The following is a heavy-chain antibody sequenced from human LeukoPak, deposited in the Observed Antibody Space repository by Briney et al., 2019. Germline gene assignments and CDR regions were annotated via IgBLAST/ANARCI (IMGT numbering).Heavy chain of an antibody. CDR2: IHSGDSNT. CDR1: GYSFTSYL. J-gene: IGHJ6*02. V-gene: IGHV5-51*01. CDR3: ARYPPGYFGMDV. Sequence: GESLKISCKGSGYSFTSYLIGWVRQMPGKGPEWMGIIHSGDSNTRYSPSFQGQVTISVDKSISTAYLQWSSLKASDTATYYCARYPPGYFGMDVWGQGTTVTVSS.